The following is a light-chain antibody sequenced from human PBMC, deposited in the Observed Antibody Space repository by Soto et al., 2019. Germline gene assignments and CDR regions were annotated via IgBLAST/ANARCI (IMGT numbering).Light chain of an antibody. J-gene: IGLJ3*02. Sequence: QSVLTQSPSASASLGASVRLTCTLSSGHSSNAIAWHQQQPEKGPRYVMRVNSDGSHNKGDGIPDRFSGSSSEAERYLTISSLQSEDEADYYCQTWGTGIWVFGGGTKLTVL. V-gene: IGLV4-69*01. CDR2: VNSDGSH. CDR3: QTWGTGIWV. CDR1: SGHSSNA.